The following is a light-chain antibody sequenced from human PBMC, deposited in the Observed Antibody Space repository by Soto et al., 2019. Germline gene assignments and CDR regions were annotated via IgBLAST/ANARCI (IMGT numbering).Light chain of an antibody. CDR3: SSYAGSNIR. CDR1: SSEVGGYNY. CDR2: EVS. J-gene: IGLJ2*01. V-gene: IGLV2-8*01. Sequence: QSVLTQPPSASGSPGQSVTISCTGTSSEVGGYNYVSWYQQHPGKAPKLMIYEVSKRPSGVPDRFSGSKSGNTASLTVSGLQAEDEADYYCSSYAGSNIRFGGGTKLTVL.